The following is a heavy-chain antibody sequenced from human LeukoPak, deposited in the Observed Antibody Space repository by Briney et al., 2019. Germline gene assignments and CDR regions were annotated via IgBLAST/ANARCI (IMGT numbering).Heavy chain of an antibody. D-gene: IGHD3-22*01. CDR2: IKEDGSEK. CDR3: ARDDYDSSGYFVY. J-gene: IGHJ4*02. Sequence: PGGSLRLSCAASGFTFSSYWMSWVRQAPGKGLEWAANIKEDGSEKYYVDSVKGRFTISRDNAKNSLYLQMNSLRAEDTAVYYCARDDYDSSGYFVYWGQGTLVTVSS. V-gene: IGHV3-7*01. CDR1: GFTFSSYW.